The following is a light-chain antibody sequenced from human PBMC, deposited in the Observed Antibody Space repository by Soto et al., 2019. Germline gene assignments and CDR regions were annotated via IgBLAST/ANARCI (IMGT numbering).Light chain of an antibody. J-gene: IGLJ1*01. CDR2: GNT. CDR1: SSNIGAGYD. CDR3: QSYDSSLLTYV. V-gene: IGLV1-40*01. Sequence: QSLLTQPPSVSGAPWQRVTISCTGSSSNIGAGYDVHWYQRLPGTAPKLLIYGNTNRPSGVPDRFSGSKSDTSASLAITGLQAEDEADYYCQSYDSSLLTYVFGTGTKVPVL.